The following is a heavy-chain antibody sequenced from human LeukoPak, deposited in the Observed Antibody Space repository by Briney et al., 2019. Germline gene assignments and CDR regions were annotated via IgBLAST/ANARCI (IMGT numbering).Heavy chain of an antibody. CDR2: INPSGGST. CDR1: GYTFIRYY. D-gene: IGHD4-17*01. CDR3: ARGGYGDRIDY. V-gene: IGHV1-46*01. Sequence: ASVKVSCKASGYTFIRYYMHWVRQAPGQGLGWVGIINPSGGSTSYAQKFQGRVTMTRDTSTSTVYMELSRLRSEDAAVYYCARGGYGDRIDYWGQGTLVSVSS. J-gene: IGHJ4*02.